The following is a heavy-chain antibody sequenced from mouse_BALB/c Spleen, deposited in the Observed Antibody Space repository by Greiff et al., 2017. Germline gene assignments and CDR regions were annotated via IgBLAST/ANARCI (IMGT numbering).Heavy chain of an antibody. V-gene: IGHV2-9*02. D-gene: IGHD2-4*01. CDR3: ARGEITTTWFAY. Sequence: VHLVESGPGLVAPSQSLSITCTVSGFSLTSYGVHWVRQPPGKGLEWLGVIWAGGSTNYNSALMSRLSISKDNSKSQVFLKMNSLQTDDTAMYYCARGEITTTWFAYWGQGTLVTVSA. J-gene: IGHJ3*01. CDR1: GFSLTSYG. CDR2: IWAGGST.